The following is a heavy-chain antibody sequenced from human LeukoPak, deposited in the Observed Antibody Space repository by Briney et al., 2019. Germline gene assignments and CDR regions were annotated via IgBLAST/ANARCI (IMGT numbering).Heavy chain of an antibody. CDR1: GGSFTNYR. J-gene: IGHJ4*02. V-gene: IGHV5-51*01. CDR2: IYPGDCDS. D-gene: IGHD6-13*01. Sequence: GEPLKISCKGSGGSFTNYRSGWVRQMPGKGLEGMGIIYPGDCDSRNSPSFRAQVSISADKSINTAYLQWSSLKASDTAMYYCARLSVIAADGTHYFDYWGQGTLVTVSS. CDR3: ARLSVIAADGTHYFDY.